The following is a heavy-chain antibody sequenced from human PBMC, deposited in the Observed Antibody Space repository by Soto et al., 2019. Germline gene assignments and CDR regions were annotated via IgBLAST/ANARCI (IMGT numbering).Heavy chain of an antibody. CDR1: GFTFSSYG. V-gene: IGHV3-33*01. J-gene: IGHJ4*02. Sequence: GGSLRLSCAASGFTFSSYGMHWVRQAPGKGLEWVAVIWYDGSNKYYADSVKGRFTISRDNSKNTLYLQMNSLRAEDTAVYYCARDQGRGSGLHPLDYWGQGTLVTVSS. CDR2: IWYDGSNK. CDR3: ARDQGRGSGLHPLDY. D-gene: IGHD6-19*01.